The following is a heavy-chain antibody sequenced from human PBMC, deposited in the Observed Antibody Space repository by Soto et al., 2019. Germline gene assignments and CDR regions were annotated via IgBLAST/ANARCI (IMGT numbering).Heavy chain of an antibody. CDR2: ISSGRSDT. J-gene: IGHJ4*01. CDR3: ARVAY. Sequence: PGESLKACCDASGFTFSRFCMNWVRQVPGKGLELVASISSGRSDTWYADSVKGRFIISRDNAHNSLFLQMKPPRPEDSAMYHCARVAYWGPGTQDTVSA. CDR1: GFTFSRFC. V-gene: IGHV3-21*01.